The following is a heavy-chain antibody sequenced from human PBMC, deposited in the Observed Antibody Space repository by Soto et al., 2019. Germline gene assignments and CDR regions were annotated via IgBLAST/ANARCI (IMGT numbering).Heavy chain of an antibody. V-gene: IGHV1-18*01. CDR1: GYTFTSYG. J-gene: IGHJ4*02. CDR3: ARGLIYDSSGYYFDY. CDR2: INAYNGNT. Sequence: ASGKVSCKASGYTFTSYGIIWVRQAPGQGLEWMGWINAYNGNTKYAQKLQGRVTMTTDTSTSTAYMKLRSLRSDDTAVYYCARGLIYDSSGYYFDYWGQGTLVTVSS. D-gene: IGHD3-22*01.